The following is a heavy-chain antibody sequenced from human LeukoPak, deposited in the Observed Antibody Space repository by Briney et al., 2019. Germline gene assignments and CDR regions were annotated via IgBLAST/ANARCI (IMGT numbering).Heavy chain of an antibody. Sequence: GRSLRLSCAASGFTFSSYAMHWVRQAPGKGLEWVAVISYDGSNKYYADSVKGRFTISRDNSKNTLYLQMNSLKTEDTAVYYCAKGREGLQSHWGQGTLVTVSS. CDR2: ISYDGSNK. D-gene: IGHD4-11*01. CDR1: GFTFSSYA. CDR3: AKGREGLQSH. V-gene: IGHV3-30-3*01. J-gene: IGHJ4*02.